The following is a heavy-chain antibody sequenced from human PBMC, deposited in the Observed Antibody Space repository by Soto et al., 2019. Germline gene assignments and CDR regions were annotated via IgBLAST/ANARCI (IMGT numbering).Heavy chain of an antibody. CDR3: ARDPSTSGYFLFAEYFQH. CDR2: ISSSSSYI. D-gene: IGHD3-3*01. CDR1: GFTFSSYS. V-gene: IGHV3-21*01. J-gene: IGHJ1*01. Sequence: EVQLVESGGGLVKPGGSLRLSCAASGFTFSSYSMNWVRQAPGKGLEWVSSISSSSSYIYYADSVKGRFTISRDNAKNSLYLQMNSLRAEDTAVYYCARDPSTSGYFLFAEYFQHWGQGTLVTVSS.